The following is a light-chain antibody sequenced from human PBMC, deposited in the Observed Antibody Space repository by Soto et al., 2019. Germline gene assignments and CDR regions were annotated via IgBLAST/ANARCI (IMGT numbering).Light chain of an antibody. CDR2: DVS. J-gene: IGLJ2*01. V-gene: IGLV2-14*01. CDR3: SSYTTSGSLV. CDR1: SSDVGGYNY. Sequence: QSALTQPASVSGFPGQSITISCTGTSSDVGGYNYVSWYQQHPGKAPKLMIYDVSNRPSGVSNRFSGSKSGNTASLTISGLQAEDEADYCCSSYTTSGSLVFGGGTKLTVL.